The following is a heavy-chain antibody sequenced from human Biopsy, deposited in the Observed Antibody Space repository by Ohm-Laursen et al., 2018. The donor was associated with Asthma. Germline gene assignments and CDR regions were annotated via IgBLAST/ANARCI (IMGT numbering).Heavy chain of an antibody. V-gene: IGHV3-21*01. CDR1: GFTFSHYN. Sequence: SLRLSCAASGFTFSHYNMNWVRQAPGKGLEWGSSITDTSRYIKYADSVKGRFTISRDNAKNSLHLQMNSLRAEDTAVYYCAKDVFPGWELRRGPDYWGQGTLVTVSS. D-gene: IGHD1-26*01. J-gene: IGHJ4*02. CDR3: AKDVFPGWELRRGPDY. CDR2: ITDTSRYI.